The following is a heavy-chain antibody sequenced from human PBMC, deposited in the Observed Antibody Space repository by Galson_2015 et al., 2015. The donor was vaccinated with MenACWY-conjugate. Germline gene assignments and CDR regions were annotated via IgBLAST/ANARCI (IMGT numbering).Heavy chain of an antibody. CDR3: AKDVHMDV. CDR2: ISDSGAAT. V-gene: IGHV3-23*01. Sequence: SLRLSCAVSGFTFRQYAMSWVRQASGTGLEWVAIISDSGAATHYIDSAKGRFTISRDNSKNTLYLQMSRLRAEDTALYYCAKDVHMDVWGKGTTVSVSS. J-gene: IGHJ6*03. CDR1: GFTFRQYA.